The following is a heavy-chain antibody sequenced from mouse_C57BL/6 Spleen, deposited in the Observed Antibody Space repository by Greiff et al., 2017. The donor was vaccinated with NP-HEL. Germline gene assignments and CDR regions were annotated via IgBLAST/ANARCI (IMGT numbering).Heavy chain of an antibody. D-gene: IGHD2-4*01. CDR2: INDGGSYT. J-gene: IGHJ3*01. CDR1: GFTFSSYA. V-gene: IGHV5-4*01. Sequence: EVQLVESGGGLVKPGGSLKLSCAASGFTFSSYAMSWVRQTPEKRLEWVATINDGGSYTYYPDNVKGRFTISRDNAKNNLYLQMSHLKSEDTAMYYCARDGDYDAPWFAYWGQGTLVTVSA. CDR3: ARDGDYDAPWFAY.